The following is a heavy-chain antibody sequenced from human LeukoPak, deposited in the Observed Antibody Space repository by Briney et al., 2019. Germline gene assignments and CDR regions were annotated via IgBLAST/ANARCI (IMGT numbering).Heavy chain of an antibody. CDR2: IHSGGNT. V-gene: IGHV3-53*01. CDR3: ASSDFWSGYDDAFDI. J-gene: IGHJ3*02. CDR1: GFTVSRNY. D-gene: IGHD3-3*01. Sequence: GGSLRLSCAASGFTVSRNYISWVRQAPGKGLEWVSVIHSGGNTYYADSVKGRFTISRDNSKNTLYLQMNSLRAEDTAVYYCASSDFWSGYDDAFDIWGQGTMVTVSS.